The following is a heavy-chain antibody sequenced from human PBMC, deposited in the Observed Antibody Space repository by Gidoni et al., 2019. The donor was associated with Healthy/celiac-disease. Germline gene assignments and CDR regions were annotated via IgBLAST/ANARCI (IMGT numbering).Heavy chain of an antibody. CDR1: GGYISSSSYY. Sequence: QLQLQESGPGLVKPSETLSLTCTVSGGYISSSSYYWGWIRQPPGKGLEWIGSIYYSGSTYYNPSLKSRVTISVDTSKNQFSLKLSSVTAADTAVYYCARHGTGTTVQVWFDPWGQGTLVTVSS. D-gene: IGHD1-7*01. CDR2: IYYSGST. J-gene: IGHJ5*02. V-gene: IGHV4-39*01. CDR3: ARHGTGTTVQVWFDP.